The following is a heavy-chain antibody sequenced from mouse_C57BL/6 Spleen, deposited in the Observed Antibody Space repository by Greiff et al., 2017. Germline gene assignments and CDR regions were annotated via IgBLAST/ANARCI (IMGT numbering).Heavy chain of an antibody. CDR3: ARVGLGRYMDY. CDR2: ISPYTGGT. Sequence: EVQLQQSGPVLVKPGASVKISCQASGYTFTDSYMNWVQQSHGKSLEWIGVISPYTGGTSYNQKFKGKATLTVYKSSSTAYMELNSLTSEDSAVYYGARVGLGRYMDYWGQGTSVTVSS. D-gene: IGHD4-1*01. V-gene: IGHV1-19*01. J-gene: IGHJ4*01. CDR1: GYTFTDSY.